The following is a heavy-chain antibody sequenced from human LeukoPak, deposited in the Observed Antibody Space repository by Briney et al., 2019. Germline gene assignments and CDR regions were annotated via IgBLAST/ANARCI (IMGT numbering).Heavy chain of an antibody. CDR1: GYTFTGYY. J-gene: IGHJ4*02. V-gene: IGHV1-2*02. D-gene: IGHD3-3*01. CDR2: INPNSGGT. CDR3: ASSPCDFWSGYPDPYFDY. Sequence: ASVKVSCKASGYTFTGYYMHWVRQAPGQGLEWMGWINPNSGGTNYAQKFQGRVTMTRDTSISTAYMELSRLRSDDTAVYYCASSPCDFWSGYPDPYFDYWGQGTLVTVS.